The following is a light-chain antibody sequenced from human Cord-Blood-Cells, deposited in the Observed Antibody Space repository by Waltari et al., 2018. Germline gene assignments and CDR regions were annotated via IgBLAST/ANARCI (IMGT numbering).Light chain of an antibody. Sequence: SALTQPASVSGSPGQSITISCTGTSSDVGGYNYVSWYQQHPGKAPKLMIYDVSNRPSGVSNRCSGSKSGNTASRTISGLQAEDEADYYCSSYTSSSTVVFGGGTKLTVL. CDR1: SSDVGGYNY. J-gene: IGLJ2*01. CDR2: DVS. CDR3: SSYTSSSTVV. V-gene: IGLV2-14*01.